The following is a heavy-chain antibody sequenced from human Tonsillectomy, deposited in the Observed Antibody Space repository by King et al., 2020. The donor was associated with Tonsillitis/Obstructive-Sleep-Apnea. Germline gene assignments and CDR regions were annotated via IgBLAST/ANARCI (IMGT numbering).Heavy chain of an antibody. CDR2: ISNDGNNK. Sequence: VQLVESGGGVVQPGRSLRLSCAASGFIFSSYTIHWVRQAPGKGPEWVSVISNDGNNKHYADSVKGRFTISRDNSKNTLYMQMSSLRAEDTPRYFCARERGPYANFDCWGQGTLVTVSS. J-gene: IGHJ4*02. CDR1: GFIFSSYT. CDR3: ARERGPYANFDC. D-gene: IGHD4-17*01. V-gene: IGHV3-30*15.